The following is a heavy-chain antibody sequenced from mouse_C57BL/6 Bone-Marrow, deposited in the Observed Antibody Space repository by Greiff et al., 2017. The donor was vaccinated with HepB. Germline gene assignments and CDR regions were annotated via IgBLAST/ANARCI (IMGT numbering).Heavy chain of an antibody. J-gene: IGHJ3*01. CDR2: INPNNGGT. CDR3: ARASSYVTWFAY. D-gene: IGHD1-1*01. CDR1: GYTFTDYN. V-gene: IGHV1-18*01. Sequence: EVQLQQSGPELVKPGASVKIPCKASGYTFTDYNMDWVKQSHGKSLEWIGDINPNNGGTIYNQKFKGKATLTVDKSSSTAYMELRSLTAEDTAVYYWARASSYVTWFAYWGQGTLVTVSA.